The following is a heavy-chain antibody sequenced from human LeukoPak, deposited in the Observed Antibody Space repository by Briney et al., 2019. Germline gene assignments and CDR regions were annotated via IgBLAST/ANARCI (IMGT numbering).Heavy chain of an antibody. V-gene: IGHV1-24*01. D-gene: IGHD1-26*01. CDR1: GYTLTELS. J-gene: IGHJ4*02. CDR3: ATPKTLVGAHARLDY. CDR2: FDPEDGET. Sequence: ASVKVSCKVSGYTLTELSMHWVRQAPGKGLEWMGGFDPEDGETIYAQKFQGRVTMTEDTSTDTAYMELSSLRSEDTAVYYCATPKTLVGAHARLDYWGQGTLVTVSS.